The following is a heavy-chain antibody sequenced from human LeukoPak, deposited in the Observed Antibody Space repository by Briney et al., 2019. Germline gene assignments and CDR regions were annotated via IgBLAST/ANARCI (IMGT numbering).Heavy chain of an antibody. J-gene: IGHJ4*02. CDR3: ARDRGWRTTGYYLYHFDY. V-gene: IGHV3-7*01. CDR1: GFTFTDFF. CDR2: IKHNGGEK. D-gene: IGHD3-9*01. Sequence: GGSLRLSCVASGFTFTDFFMSWIRQAPGKGLEWVASIKHNGGEKYYVDSVKGRFTISRDNAKNSLYLEMSSLRVEDTAVYYCARDRGWRTTGYYLYHFDYWGQGTLVTFAS.